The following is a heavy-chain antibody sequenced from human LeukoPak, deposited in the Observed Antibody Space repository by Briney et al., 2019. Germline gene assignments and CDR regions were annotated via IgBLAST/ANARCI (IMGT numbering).Heavy chain of an antibody. D-gene: IGHD3-22*01. CDR1: GYAISSGYY. J-gene: IGHJ5*02. V-gene: IGHV4-38-2*02. CDR3: ARDSSDWFDP. Sequence: SETLSLTCVVTGYAISSGYYWGWIRQPPGKGLEWIGTINQSGKIDNNPSLKSRVTMSVDTSKNQFSLKVRSVTAADTAVYYCARDSSDWFDPWGQGTLVTVSS. CDR2: INQSGKI.